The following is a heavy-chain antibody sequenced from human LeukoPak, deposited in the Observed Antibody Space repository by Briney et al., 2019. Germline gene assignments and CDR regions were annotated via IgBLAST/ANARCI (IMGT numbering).Heavy chain of an antibody. CDR3: ARGDTAMYYGMDV. CDR2: INPNSGGT. Sequence: ASVKVSCKASGYTFTSYYMHWVRQAPEQGLEWMGIINPNSGGTNYAQKFQGRVTMTRDTSISTAYMELSRLRSDDTAVYYCARGDTAMYYGMDVWGQGTTVTVSS. J-gene: IGHJ6*02. V-gene: IGHV1-2*02. CDR1: GYTFTSYY. D-gene: IGHD5-18*01.